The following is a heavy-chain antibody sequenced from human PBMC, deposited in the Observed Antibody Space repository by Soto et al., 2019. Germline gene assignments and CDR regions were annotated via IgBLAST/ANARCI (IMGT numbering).Heavy chain of an antibody. D-gene: IGHD6-13*01. CDR3: AKDPPSERMQPDYGMDV. J-gene: IGHJ6*02. V-gene: IGHV3-23*01. Sequence: PGGSLRLSCAASGFTFNSCLTSWVRQAPGKGLEWVSLISGSGRYTDYADSVKGRFTISRDNSKNTLYLQMNSLRAEDTAVYYCAKDPPSERMQPDYGMDVWGQGTTVTVSS. CDR2: ISGSGRYT. CDR1: GFTFNSCL.